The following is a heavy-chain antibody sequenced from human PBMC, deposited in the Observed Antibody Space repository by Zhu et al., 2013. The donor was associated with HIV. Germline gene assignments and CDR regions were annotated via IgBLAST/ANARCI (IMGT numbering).Heavy chain of an antibody. CDR2: ISSSSSTI. V-gene: IGHV3-48*02. CDR3: ARECPYATCWFDP. Sequence: EVQLVESGGGLVQPGGSLRLSCAASGFTFSTYSMNWVRQAPGKGLEWVSYISSSSSTIYYADSVKGRFSISRDNAMDSLYLQMNSLRDEDTAVYYCARECPYATCWFDPWGQGTLVTVSS. J-gene: IGHJ5*02. D-gene: IGHD5-12*01. CDR1: GFTFSTYS.